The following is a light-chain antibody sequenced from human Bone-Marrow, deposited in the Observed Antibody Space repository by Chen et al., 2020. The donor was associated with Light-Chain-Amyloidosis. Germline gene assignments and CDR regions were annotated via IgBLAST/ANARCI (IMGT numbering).Light chain of an antibody. V-gene: IGLV3-21*02. CDR3: QVWDRSSDRPV. CDR2: DDS. CDR1: NIGSTS. Sequence: SYVLTQPSSVSVAPGQTAATAFGGNNIGSTSVHWSQQTPGQAPLLVVYDDSDRPSGIPERLSGSNSGNTATLTISRVEAGDEADYYCQVWDRSSDRPVFGGGTKLTVL. J-gene: IGLJ3*02.